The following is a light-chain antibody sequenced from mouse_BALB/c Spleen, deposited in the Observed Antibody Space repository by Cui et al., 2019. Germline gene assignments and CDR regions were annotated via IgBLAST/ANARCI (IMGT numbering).Light chain of an antibody. V-gene: IGKV5-43*01. Sequence: DIVLTQSRATLSVTPGDSVSLSCSASRSISNNLHWYEQKSHESPRLLIKDASQSISGIPSRFSGSGSGTDFTLSINSVETEDFGMYFCQQSNSWPYTFGGGTKLEIK. CDR2: DAS. CDR3: QQSNSWPYT. J-gene: IGKJ2*01. CDR1: RSISNN.